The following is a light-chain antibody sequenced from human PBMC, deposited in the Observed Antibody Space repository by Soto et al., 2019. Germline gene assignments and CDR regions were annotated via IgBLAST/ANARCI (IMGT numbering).Light chain of an antibody. Sequence: DIQMTQSPSSLSASVGDRVTITCRASQGIHNYLAWYQQKPGKVPKLLIYAASTLQSGVPSRFSGSGSGTEFTLAISSLQPDDFATYYCQLYNSYPLTVGGGTKV. CDR3: QLYNSYPLT. CDR1: QGIHNY. CDR2: AAS. J-gene: IGKJ4*01. V-gene: IGKV1-27*01.